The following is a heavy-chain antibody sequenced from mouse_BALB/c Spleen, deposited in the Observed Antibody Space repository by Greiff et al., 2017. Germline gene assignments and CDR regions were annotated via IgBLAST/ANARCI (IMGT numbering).Heavy chain of an antibody. CDR3: ARGGIRGGFAY. Sequence: VQLQQSGPELVKPGASVKMSCKASGYTFTSYVMHWVKQKPGQGLEWIGYINPYNDGTKYNEKFKGKATLTSDKSSSTAYMELSSLTSEDSAVYYCARGGIRGGFAYWGQGTLVTVSA. CDR2: INPYNDGT. V-gene: IGHV1-14*01. D-gene: IGHD2-4*01. J-gene: IGHJ3*01. CDR1: GYTFTSYV.